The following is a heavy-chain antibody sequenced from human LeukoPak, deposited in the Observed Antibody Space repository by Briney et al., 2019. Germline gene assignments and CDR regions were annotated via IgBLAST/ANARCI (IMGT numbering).Heavy chain of an antibody. Sequence: GGSLRLSCAASGFTVSSNYMSWVRQAPGKGLEWVSVIYSGGSTYYADSVKGRFTISRDNSKNTLYLQMNSLRAEDTAVYYCASQEEDYHYGMDIWGQGTTVTVSS. CDR3: ASQEEDYHYGMDI. J-gene: IGHJ6*02. V-gene: IGHV3-66*04. CDR2: IYSGGST. CDR1: GFTVSSNY.